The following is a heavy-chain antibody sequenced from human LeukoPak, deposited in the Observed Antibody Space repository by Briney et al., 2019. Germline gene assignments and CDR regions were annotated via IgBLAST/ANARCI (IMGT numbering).Heavy chain of an antibody. CDR2: IWYDGSNI. V-gene: IGHV3-33*01. CDR3: ARVVVRGVMSY. Sequence: GGSLRLSCAASGFIFSSYGMHWVRQAPGKGLEWVAVIWYDGSNIYYADSVKGRFTISRDNSKNTLYLQMSSLRAGDTAVYYCARVVVRGVMSYWGQGTLVTVSS. CDR1: GFIFSSYG. D-gene: IGHD3-10*01. J-gene: IGHJ4*02.